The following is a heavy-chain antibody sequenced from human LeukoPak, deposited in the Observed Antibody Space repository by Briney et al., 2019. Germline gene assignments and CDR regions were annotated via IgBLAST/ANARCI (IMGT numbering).Heavy chain of an antibody. V-gene: IGHV3-48*03. D-gene: IGHD3-22*01. J-gene: IGHJ3*02. CDR2: ISSSGSTT. CDR3: AKGRSGYDAFDI. Sequence: PGGSLRLSCAASGFSFSIYEMNWVRQAPGKGLEWISYISSSGSTTYCADSVKGRFTISRDNARNSLYLQMNSLRAEDTAVYYCAKGRSGYDAFDIWGQGTMVTVSA. CDR1: GFSFSIYE.